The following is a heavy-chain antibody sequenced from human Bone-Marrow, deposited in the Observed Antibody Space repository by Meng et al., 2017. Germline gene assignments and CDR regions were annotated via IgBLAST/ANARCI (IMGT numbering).Heavy chain of an antibody. J-gene: IGHJ4*02. CDR3: ARAPGIAAAA. V-gene: IGHV3-74*02. CDR2: INSDGSIT. Sequence: MQLVESGGGLVQPGGSLRLSCAASGFTFSTYWMHWVRQAPGKGLVWVSHINSDGSITGYADSVKGRFTISRDNAKNTLFLQMSSLRAEDTAVYYCARAPGIAAAAWGQGALVTVSS. CDR1: GFTFSTYW. D-gene: IGHD6-25*01.